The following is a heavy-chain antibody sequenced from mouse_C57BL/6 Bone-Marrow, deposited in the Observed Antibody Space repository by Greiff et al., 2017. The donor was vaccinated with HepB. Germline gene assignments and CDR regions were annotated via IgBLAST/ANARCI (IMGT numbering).Heavy chain of an antibody. CDR3: ARDYYYGSSYLY. V-gene: IGHV5-6*01. Sequence: EVQLVESGGDLVKPGGSLKLSCAASGFTFSSYGMSWVRQTPDKRLEWVATISSGGSYTYYPDSVKGRFTISRDNAKNTLYLQMSSLKSEDTAMYYCARDYYYGSSYLYWGQGTLVTVSA. J-gene: IGHJ3*01. CDR2: ISSGGSYT. D-gene: IGHD1-1*01. CDR1: GFTFSSYG.